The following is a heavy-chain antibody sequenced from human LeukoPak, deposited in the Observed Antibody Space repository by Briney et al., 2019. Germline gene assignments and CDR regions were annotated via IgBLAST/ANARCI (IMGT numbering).Heavy chain of an antibody. V-gene: IGHV3-30-3*01. CDR1: GFTFSTYA. CDR2: ISYDGNTK. D-gene: IGHD1-26*01. J-gene: IGHJ4*02. Sequence: GGSLRLSCAASGFTFSTYAMHWVRQAPGKRLEWVAAISYDGNTKYHADSVRGRFTISRDNSKNTLYLQMNSLRAEDTAVYYCARDAAEHYFDYWGQGTLVTVSS. CDR3: ARDAAEHYFDY.